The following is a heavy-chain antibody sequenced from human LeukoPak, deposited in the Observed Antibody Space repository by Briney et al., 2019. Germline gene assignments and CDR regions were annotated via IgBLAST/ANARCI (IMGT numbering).Heavy chain of an antibody. CDR1: GFTFSDYW. CDR2: IGVSGAST. V-gene: IGHV3-74*01. Sequence: RPGGSLRLSCAASGFTFSDYWMHWVRQAPGTGLVWVARIGVSGASTNYADSVKGRFTISRDNAKNTLYLQMSSLRVEDTAVYYCTRDLGSWSGLDYWGQGSLVTVSS. J-gene: IGHJ4*02. D-gene: IGHD3-10*01. CDR3: TRDLGSWSGLDY.